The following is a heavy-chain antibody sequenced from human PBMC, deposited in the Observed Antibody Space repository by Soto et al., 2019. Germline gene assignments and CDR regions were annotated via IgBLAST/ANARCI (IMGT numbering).Heavy chain of an antibody. D-gene: IGHD1-1*01. J-gene: IGHJ4*02. CDR3: AHRLSGYNWNGGYFDY. V-gene: IGHV2-5*02. Sequence: QITLKESAPTRVKPTQTLTLTCTFSGFSLTSRPMGVGWIRQPPGKALEWLAFIYWDDDKRYSPSLRSRLTITXXTXGXXVVLTTTNMDPMDTATYYCAHRLSGYNWNGGYFDYWGQGALVTVSS. CDR1: GFSLTSRPMG. CDR2: IYWDDDK.